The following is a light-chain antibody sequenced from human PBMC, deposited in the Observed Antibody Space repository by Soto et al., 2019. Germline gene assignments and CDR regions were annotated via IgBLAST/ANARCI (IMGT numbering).Light chain of an antibody. CDR1: SSNIGSNT. V-gene: IGLV1-44*01. J-gene: IGLJ1*01. CDR2: SNN. Sequence: QSVLTQPPSASGTPGQRVTISCSGSSSNIGSNTVNWYQQLPGTAHKLLIYSNNQRPSGVPDRFSGSKSGTSASLAISGLQSEDEADYYCAAWDDSLNGRYVFGTGTKVTVL. CDR3: AAWDDSLNGRYV.